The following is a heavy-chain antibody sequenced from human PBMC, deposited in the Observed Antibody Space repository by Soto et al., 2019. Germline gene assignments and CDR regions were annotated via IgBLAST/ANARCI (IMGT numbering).Heavy chain of an antibody. Sequence: SVKVSCKASGGTFSSYAISWVRQAPGQGLEWMGGIIPIFGTANYAQKFQGRVTITADESTSTAYMELSSLRSEDTAVYYCARYCTTATAEYGPTPYSYYGMDVWGQGTTVTVSS. J-gene: IGHJ6*02. V-gene: IGHV1-69*13. D-gene: IGHD5-18*01. CDR2: IIPIFGTA. CDR3: ARYCTTATAEYGPTPYSYYGMDV. CDR1: GGTFSSYA.